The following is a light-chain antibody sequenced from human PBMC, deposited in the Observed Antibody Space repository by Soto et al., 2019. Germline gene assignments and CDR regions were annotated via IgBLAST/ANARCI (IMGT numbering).Light chain of an antibody. V-gene: IGKV1-6*01. J-gene: IGKJ4*01. Sequence: AIQMTKSPSSLSASVGDRVTITCRASQGIGNDLGWYQQKPGKVPKLLIYAASSLQSGVPSRFSGSGSGTDFTHTISSLQPEDFATYYCLQDYNYPLTFGGGTKVEIK. CDR1: QGIGND. CDR2: AAS. CDR3: LQDYNYPLT.